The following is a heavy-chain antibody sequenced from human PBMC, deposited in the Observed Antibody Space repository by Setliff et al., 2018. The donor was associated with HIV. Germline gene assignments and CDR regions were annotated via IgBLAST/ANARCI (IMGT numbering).Heavy chain of an antibody. CDR1: GGSVGSGSYY. V-gene: IGHV4-61*01. J-gene: IGHJ5*02. Sequence: SETLSLTCTVSGGSVGSGSYYWSWIRQPPGKGLEWIGYIYYSGNTNYNPSLKSRVTLSIDTSKNQFSLNLHSVTAADTAVYYCARHDCGGDCSINWFDPWGQGTLVTVSS. CDR2: IYYSGNT. D-gene: IGHD2-21*02. CDR3: ARHDCGGDCSINWFDP.